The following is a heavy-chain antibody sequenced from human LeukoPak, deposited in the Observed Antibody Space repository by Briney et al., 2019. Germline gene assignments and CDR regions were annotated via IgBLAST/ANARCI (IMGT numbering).Heavy chain of an antibody. CDR2: IIPIFGTP. V-gene: IGHV1-69*06. CDR1: GASFSSYA. Sequence: SVKVSCKASGASFSSYAISWVRQAPGQGLEWMGRIIPIFGTPNYAQRFQGRVTIIADIVSSTTYMEVNNLTSGDTAVYFCAKQGALRQDYYMDVWGNGTTVTVSS. J-gene: IGHJ6*03. CDR3: AKQGALRQDYYMDV.